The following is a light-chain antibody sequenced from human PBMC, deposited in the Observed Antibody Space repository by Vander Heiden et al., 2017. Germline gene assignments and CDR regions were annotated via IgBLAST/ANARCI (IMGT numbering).Light chain of an antibody. J-gene: IGKJ2*01. CDR3: QQYYSTPYT. Sequence: DIVMTQSTVLLAVSLGERATINCKSRQSVLYSSNSKNYLARYQQKPGQPPKLLIYWASTRKSGVPDRFSGSGSVTDITHTISSLQAENVAVYYCQQYYSTPYTFGQGTQLEIK. V-gene: IGKV4-1*01. CDR2: WAS. CDR1: QSVLYSSNSKNY.